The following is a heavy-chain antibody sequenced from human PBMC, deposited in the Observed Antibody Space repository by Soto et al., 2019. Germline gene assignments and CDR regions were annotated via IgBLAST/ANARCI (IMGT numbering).Heavy chain of an antibody. D-gene: IGHD3-3*01. V-gene: IGHV4-59*01. CDR1: GVSTSGFY. J-gene: IGHJ4*02. Sequence: QVQLQGSGPGLVRPSETLSLTCAVSGVSTSGFYWSWIRQPPGKGLEYIGYIYYSGRTYYNPSLKSRVTVSRDSSKNQFSLKLTSVPAADKAIYYCARGHLWLEDWGQGTLVIVSS. CDR3: ARGHLWLED. CDR2: IYYSGRT.